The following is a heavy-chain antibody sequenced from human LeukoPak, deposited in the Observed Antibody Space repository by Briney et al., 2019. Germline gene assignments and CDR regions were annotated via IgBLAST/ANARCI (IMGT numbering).Heavy chain of an antibody. D-gene: IGHD3-22*01. CDR1: GGSISSGDYY. J-gene: IGHJ4*02. CDR3: ARSYDYDSSGYIDY. CDR2: IYYSGST. V-gene: IGHV4-30-4*08. Sequence: SQTLSLTCTVSGGSISSGDYYWSRIRQPPGKDLEWIGYIYYSGSTYYNPSLKSRVTISVDTSKNQFSLKLSSVTAANPAVYYCARSYDYDSSGYIDYWGQGTLVTVSS.